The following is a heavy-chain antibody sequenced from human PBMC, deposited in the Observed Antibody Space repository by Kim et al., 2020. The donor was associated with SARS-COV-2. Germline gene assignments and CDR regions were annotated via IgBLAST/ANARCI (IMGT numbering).Heavy chain of an antibody. J-gene: IGHJ4*02. CDR2: ISSSSSYI. Sequence: GGSLRLSCAASGFTFSSYSMNWVRQAPGKGLEWVSSISSSSSYIYYADSVKGRFTISRDNAKNSLYLQMNSLRAEDTAVYYCARAPWDDYVWGSYRNHPGDWGQGTLVTVSS. CDR1: GFTFSSYS. V-gene: IGHV3-21*01. CDR3: ARAPWDDYVWGSYRNHPGD. D-gene: IGHD3-16*02.